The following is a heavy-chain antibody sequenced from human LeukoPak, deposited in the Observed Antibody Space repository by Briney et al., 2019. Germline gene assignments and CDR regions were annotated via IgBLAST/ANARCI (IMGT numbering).Heavy chain of an antibody. V-gene: IGHV3-48*04. CDR2: VSSSGTTM. J-gene: IGHJ4*02. Sequence: GGSLRLSCKVSGFTIRDFTMNWVRQAPGKGLEWVSCVSSSGTTMYHADSVKGRFTISRDNAKNSLYLQMNSLRAEDAAVYYCARRYCSSASCLFDYWGQGTLVTVSS. CDR1: GFTIRDFT. D-gene: IGHD2-2*01. CDR3: ARRYCSSASCLFDY.